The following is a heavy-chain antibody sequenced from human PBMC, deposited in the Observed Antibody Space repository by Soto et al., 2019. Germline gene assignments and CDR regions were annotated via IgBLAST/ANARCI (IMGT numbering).Heavy chain of an antibody. CDR3: ARTKTSSTSFHVDY. CDR1: GGSISSGDYY. V-gene: IGHV4-31*03. D-gene: IGHD2-2*01. J-gene: IGHJ4*02. Sequence: QVQLQESGPGLVKPSQTLSLTCTVSGGSISSGDYYWTWIRQHPGKGLEWIGYIYYSGSTKHNPSPKSRITISVDTSKNQFSLKLNSVPAADTAVYYCARTKTSSTSFHVDYWGQGTQVTVSS. CDR2: IYYSGST.